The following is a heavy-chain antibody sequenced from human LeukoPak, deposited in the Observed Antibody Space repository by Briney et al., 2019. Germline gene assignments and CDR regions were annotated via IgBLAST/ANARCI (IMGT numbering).Heavy chain of an antibody. CDR3: ARPLVGIAAAGGNDY. Sequence: ASVKVSCKASGGTFSSYAISWVRQAPGQGLEWMGGIIPIFGTANYAQKFQGRVTITADESTSTAYMELSSLRSEDTAVYYCARPLVGIAAAGGNDYWGQGTLVTVSS. CDR1: GGTFSSYA. V-gene: IGHV1-69*13. CDR2: IIPIFGTA. J-gene: IGHJ4*02. D-gene: IGHD6-13*01.